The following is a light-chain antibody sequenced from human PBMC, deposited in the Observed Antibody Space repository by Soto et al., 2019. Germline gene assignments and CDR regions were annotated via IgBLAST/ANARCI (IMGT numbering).Light chain of an antibody. Sequence: SPATVSSIRSARVTLSSSASQYINTRLAWYQHRPGQAPRLLIYQTSLRATGIQARFSGSGSGTEFTLTISSFQSEDFAVYYCQQYNNGNTESFGPGTKLDIK. CDR2: QTS. CDR3: QQYNNGNTES. CDR1: QYINTR. J-gene: IGKJ3*01. V-gene: IGKV3-15*01.